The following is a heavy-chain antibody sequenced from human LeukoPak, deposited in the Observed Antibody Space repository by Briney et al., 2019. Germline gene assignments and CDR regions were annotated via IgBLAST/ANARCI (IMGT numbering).Heavy chain of an antibody. CDR3: AKHPPYYDFWSGYYPSQDY. CDR1: GFTFSSYA. CDR2: ISGSGGST. Sequence: GGSLRLSCAAFGFTFSSYAMSWVRQAPGKGLEWVSAISGSGGSTYYADSVKGRFTISRDNSKNTLYLQMNSLRAEDTAVYYCAKHPPYYDFWSGYYPSQDYWGQGTLVTVSS. V-gene: IGHV3-23*01. J-gene: IGHJ4*02. D-gene: IGHD3-3*01.